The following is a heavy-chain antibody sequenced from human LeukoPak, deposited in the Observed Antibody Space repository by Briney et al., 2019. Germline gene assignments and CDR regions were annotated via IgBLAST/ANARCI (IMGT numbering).Heavy chain of an antibody. J-gene: IGHJ3*02. CDR2: IYTSGST. CDR3: ASSYYDFWSGYCDAFDI. CDR1: GGSISSGSYY. D-gene: IGHD3-3*01. Sequence: SETLSLTCTVSGGSISSGSYYWSWIRQPAGKGLEWIGRIYTSGSTNYNPSLKSRVTISVDTSKNQFSLKLSSVTAADTAVYYCASSYYDFWSGYCDAFDIWGQGTMVTVSS. V-gene: IGHV4-61*02.